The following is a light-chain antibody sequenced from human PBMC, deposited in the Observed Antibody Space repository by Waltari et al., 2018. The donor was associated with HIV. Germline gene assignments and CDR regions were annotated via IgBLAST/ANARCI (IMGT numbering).Light chain of an antibody. V-gene: IGLV3-21*02. CDR3: HVWDRSSDHHV. J-gene: IGLJ1*01. CDR2: NGS. CDR1: NIGSKS. Sequence: SYVLTQSPSVSVAPGQTASITCGGHNIGSKSVHCYQQKAGQAPVLVVYNGSDRPSGIPERFSGSRSGNTATLTISRVEAGDEADYYCHVWDRSSDHHVFGPGTKVTVL.